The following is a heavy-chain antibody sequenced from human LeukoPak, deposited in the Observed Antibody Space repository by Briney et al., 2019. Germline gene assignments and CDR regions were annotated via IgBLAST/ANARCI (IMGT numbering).Heavy chain of an antibody. CDR3: ARGSAGYSSGWYDY. D-gene: IGHD6-19*01. CDR2: INPNSGGT. CDR1: GYTFTGYY. Sequence: GASVKVSCKASGYTFTGYYMHWVRQAPRQGLEWMGWINPNSGGTNYAQKFQGRVTMTRDTSISTAYMELSRLRSDDTAVYYCARGSAGYSSGWYDYWGQGTLVTVSS. J-gene: IGHJ4*02. V-gene: IGHV1-2*02.